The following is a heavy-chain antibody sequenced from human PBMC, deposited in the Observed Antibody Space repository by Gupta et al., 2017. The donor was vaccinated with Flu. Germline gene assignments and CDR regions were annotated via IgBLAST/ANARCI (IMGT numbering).Heavy chain of an antibody. CDR3: AKDHGGYSYGRWFDY. D-gene: IGHD5-18*01. CDR2: ISGSGGST. J-gene: IGHJ4*02. V-gene: IGHV3-23*01. CDR1: GFPFSSYA. Sequence: EVQLLESGGGLVQPGGSLRLSCAASGFPFSSYAMSWVPQAPGKGLEWVSAISGSGGSTYYADSVKGRFTISRDNSKNTLYLQMNSLRAEDTAVYYCAKDHGGYSYGRWFDYWGQGTLVTVSS.